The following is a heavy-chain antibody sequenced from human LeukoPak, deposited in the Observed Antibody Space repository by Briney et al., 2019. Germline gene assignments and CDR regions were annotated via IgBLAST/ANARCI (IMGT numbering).Heavy chain of an antibody. CDR2: IYYSGST. CDR3: ARISAYSSSWYYYYYYMDV. D-gene: IGHD6-13*01. V-gene: IGHV4-39*01. Sequence: SGTLSLTCTVSGGSISSSSYYWGWIRQPPGKGLEWIGSIYYSGSTYYNPSLKSRVTISVDTSKNQFSLKLSSVTAADTAVYYCARISAYSSSWYYYYYYMDVWGKGTTVTISS. CDR1: GGSISSSSYY. J-gene: IGHJ6*03.